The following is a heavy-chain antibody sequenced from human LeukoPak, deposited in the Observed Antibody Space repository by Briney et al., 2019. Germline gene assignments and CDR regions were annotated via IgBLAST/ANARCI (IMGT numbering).Heavy chain of an antibody. CDR2: INHSGST. V-gene: IGHV4-34*01. CDR1: GFSFSNYE. Sequence: LRLSCAASGFSFSNYEMNWVRQPPGKGLEWIGEINHSGSTNYNPSLKSRVTISVDTSKNQFSLKLSSVTAADTAVYYCARSGHPILRYFDRWGQGTLVTVSS. D-gene: IGHD3-9*01. CDR3: ARSGHPILRYFDR. J-gene: IGHJ4*02.